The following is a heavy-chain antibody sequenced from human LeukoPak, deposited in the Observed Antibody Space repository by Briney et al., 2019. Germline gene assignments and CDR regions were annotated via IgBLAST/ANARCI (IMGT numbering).Heavy chain of an antibody. CDR1: GYTFTSYA. V-gene: IGHV7-4-1*02. J-gene: IGHJ4*02. D-gene: IGHD5-18*01. CDR3: ARDWEYSYGSLGGY. CDR2: INTNTGNP. Sequence: EASVKVSCKASGYTFTSYAMNWVRQAPGQGLEGMGWINTNTGNPTYAQGFTGRFVLSLDTSVRTEYLQSRRLKAEDTAVYYCARDWEYSYGSLGGYWGQGTLVTVSS.